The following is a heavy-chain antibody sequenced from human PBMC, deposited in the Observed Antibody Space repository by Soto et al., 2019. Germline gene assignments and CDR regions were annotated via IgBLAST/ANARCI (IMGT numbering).Heavy chain of an antibody. D-gene: IGHD3-22*01. Sequence: EVQLVESGGGLVKPGGSLRLSCAASGFTFSSYSMNWVRQAPGKGLEWVSSISSSSSYIYYADSVKGRFTISRDNAKNSLYLQMNSLRAEVTAVYYCASAAYYYDTSGYYYWGQGTLVTVSS. J-gene: IGHJ4*02. V-gene: IGHV3-21*01. CDR1: GFTFSSYS. CDR2: ISSSSSYI. CDR3: ASAAYYYDTSGYYY.